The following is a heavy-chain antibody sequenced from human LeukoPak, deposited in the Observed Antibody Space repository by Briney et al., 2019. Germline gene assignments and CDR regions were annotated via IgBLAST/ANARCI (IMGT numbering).Heavy chain of an antibody. CDR2: VYNSGST. D-gene: IGHD1-7*01. V-gene: IGHV4-59*01. CDR3: VRDRELNY. CDR1: GVSISIYY. J-gene: IGHJ4*02. Sequence: SETLSLTCTVSGVSISIYYWSWVRQPPGKGLEWIGYVYNSGSTIYNPSLKSRATISADTSKNQFSLQLSSVTAADTAVYYCVRDRELNYWGQGTLVTVSS.